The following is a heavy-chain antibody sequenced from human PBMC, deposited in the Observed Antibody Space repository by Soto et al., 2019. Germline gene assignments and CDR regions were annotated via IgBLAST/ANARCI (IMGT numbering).Heavy chain of an antibody. CDR3: ARDYVDTAMVSLLNWFDP. CDR1: GGSFSGHY. J-gene: IGHJ5*02. Sequence: SETLSLTCAVYGGSFSGHYWSWIRQPPGKGLEWMGEINHSGSTNYNPSLKGRVTISVDTSKNQFSLKLSSVTAADTAVYYCARDYVDTAMVSLLNWFDPWGQGTLVTVSS. D-gene: IGHD5-18*01. CDR2: INHSGST. V-gene: IGHV4-34*01.